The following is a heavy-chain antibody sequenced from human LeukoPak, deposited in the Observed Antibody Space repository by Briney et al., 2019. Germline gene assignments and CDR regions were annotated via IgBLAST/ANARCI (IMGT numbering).Heavy chain of an antibody. CDR2: IYYSGST. J-gene: IGHJ4*02. CDR3: AREVHYDYIWGSYRYLDY. D-gene: IGHD3-16*02. V-gene: IGHV4-30-4*01. CDR1: GGSLSSGDYY. Sequence: SETLSLTCTVSGGSLSSGDYYWSWIRQPPGTGLEWIGYIYYSGSTYYNPSLKSRVTILVDTSKNQFSLKLSSVTAADTAVYYCAREVHYDYIWGSYRYLDYWGQGTLVTVSS.